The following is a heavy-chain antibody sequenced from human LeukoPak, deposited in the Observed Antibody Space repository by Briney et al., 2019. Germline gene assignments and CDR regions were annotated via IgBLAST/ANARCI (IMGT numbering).Heavy chain of an antibody. D-gene: IGHD6-6*01. V-gene: IGHV4-39*01. CDR3: ARSARIAARPQNFDY. CDR1: GGSITSSSYY. Sequence: PSETLSLTCTVSGGSITSSSYYWGWIRQPPGRGLEGIGNIYNGESTYYNPSLKSRLTISVDTSKNQFSLKLRSVTAADTAVYFCARSARIAARPQNFDYWGQGTLVPVSS. J-gene: IGHJ4*02. CDR2: IYNGEST.